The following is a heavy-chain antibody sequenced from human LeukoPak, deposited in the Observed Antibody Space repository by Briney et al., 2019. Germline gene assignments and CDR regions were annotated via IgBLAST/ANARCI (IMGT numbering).Heavy chain of an antibody. CDR2: IHYTGST. CDR1: GGSISRSGHY. V-gene: IGHV4-39*01. CDR3: ARVPQNHYYDSSGYYYKGRDFYFDY. D-gene: IGHD3-22*01. Sequence: SETLPLTCSVSGGSISRSGHYWGWIRQPPGKGLEWVASIHYTGSTYYNPPLKSRVTMSVDTSQNQFSLKLSSVTAADTAVYYCARVPQNHYYDSSGYYYKGRDFYFDYWGQGTLVTVSS. J-gene: IGHJ4*02.